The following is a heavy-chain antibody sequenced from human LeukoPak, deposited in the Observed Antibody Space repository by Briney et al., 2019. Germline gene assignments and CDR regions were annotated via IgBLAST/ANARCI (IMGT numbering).Heavy chain of an antibody. CDR3: ASDGSGYSYGQA. Sequence: SVNVSCKASGGTFSSYAISWVRQAHGQGLEWMGGIIPIFGTANNAQKFQGRVTITAEESTSTAYMELSSLRSEDTAVYYCASDGSGYSYGQAWGQGTLVTVSS. CDR2: IIPIFGTA. J-gene: IGHJ5*02. D-gene: IGHD5-18*01. V-gene: IGHV1-69*13. CDR1: GGTFSSYA.